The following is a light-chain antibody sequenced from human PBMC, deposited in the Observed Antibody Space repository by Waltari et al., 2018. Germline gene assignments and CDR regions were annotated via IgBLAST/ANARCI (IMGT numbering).Light chain of an antibody. Sequence: DIQLTQSPSSLSASVGGRVTITCRASQSISSYLNWYQQKPGKAPKLLIYAASSLQSGVPSRFSGSGSGTDFTLTISSLQAEDVATYYCQQSYSTPFTFGPGTKVDIK. J-gene: IGKJ3*01. CDR1: QSISSY. V-gene: IGKV1-39*01. CDR2: AAS. CDR3: QQSYSTPFT.